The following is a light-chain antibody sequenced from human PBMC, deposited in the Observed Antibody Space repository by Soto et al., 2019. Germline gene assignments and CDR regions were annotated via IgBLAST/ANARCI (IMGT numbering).Light chain of an antibody. CDR3: QSYDSSLTGSVV. Sequence: QAVVTQPPSVSGAPGQRVTISCTGSSSNIGAGYDVHWYQQLPGTAPKLLIYDNRNRPSGVPDRFSGSKSGTSASLAITGLQAEDEADYYCQSYDSSLTGSVVFGGGTKLTVL. CDR1: SSNIGAGYD. V-gene: IGLV1-40*01. CDR2: DNR. J-gene: IGLJ2*01.